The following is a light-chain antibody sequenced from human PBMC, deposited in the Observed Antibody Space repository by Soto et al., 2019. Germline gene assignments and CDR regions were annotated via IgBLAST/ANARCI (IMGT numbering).Light chain of an antibody. Sequence: DIQMTQSPSSLSTSVGDRVTITCRASQSIGTYLNWYQHKPGKAPNLLIYAASTLQSGVPSRFSGSGSGTEFTLTISSLQPEDFATYYCQQSYSTPYTFGQGTKPEIK. CDR2: AAS. J-gene: IGKJ2*01. CDR1: QSIGTY. V-gene: IGKV1-39*01. CDR3: QQSYSTPYT.